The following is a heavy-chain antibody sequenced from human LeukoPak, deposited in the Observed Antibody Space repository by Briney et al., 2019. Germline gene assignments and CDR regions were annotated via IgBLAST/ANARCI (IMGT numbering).Heavy chain of an antibody. Sequence: SETLSLTCTVSGGSISSYYWSWIRQPPGAGLEWLAYIYYTGSTNYTPSLKTRLTISVDTSKNQFSLRLNSVTAADTAVYYCARFSQYYDSPTHYLDYWGQGILVTVSS. CDR3: ARFSQYYDSPTHYLDY. CDR1: GGSISSYY. J-gene: IGHJ4*02. CDR2: IYYTGST. V-gene: IGHV4-59*08. D-gene: IGHD2/OR15-2a*01.